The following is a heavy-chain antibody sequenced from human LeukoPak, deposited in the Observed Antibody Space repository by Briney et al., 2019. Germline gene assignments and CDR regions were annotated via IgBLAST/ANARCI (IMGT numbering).Heavy chain of an antibody. Sequence: GGSLRLSCAASGFTFSSYWMSWVRQAPGKGLEWVANIKQDGSDKYYVDSVKGRFTISRDNAKNSLYLQMNSLRAEDTAVYYCARERRYCSGGSCYSSLDYWGQGTLVTVSS. CDR3: ARERRYCSGGSCYSSLDY. CDR2: IKQDGSDK. D-gene: IGHD2-15*01. J-gene: IGHJ4*02. V-gene: IGHV3-7*01. CDR1: GFTFSSYW.